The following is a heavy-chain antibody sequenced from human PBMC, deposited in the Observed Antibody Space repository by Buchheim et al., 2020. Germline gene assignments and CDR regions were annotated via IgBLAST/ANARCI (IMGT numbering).Heavy chain of an antibody. J-gene: IGHJ4*02. D-gene: IGHD2-15*01. CDR3: ARDRRGWHAHED. V-gene: IGHV4-59*01. CDR1: GGSINSYY. CDR2: LYYNGYA. Sequence: QVQLQESGPGLVKPSETLSLSCTVSGGSINSYYWSWIRQSPGKGLEWIGYLYYNGYANYNHSLRGRATISVDTSTNQFSLSLTSVTAADTAVYYCARDRRGWHAHEDWGQGT.